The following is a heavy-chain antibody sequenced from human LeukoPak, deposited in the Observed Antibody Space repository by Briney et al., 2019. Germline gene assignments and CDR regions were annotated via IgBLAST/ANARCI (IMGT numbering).Heavy chain of an antibody. D-gene: IGHD2-15*01. CDR2: IYYSGST. Sequence: PETLSLTCTVSGGSISSYYWSWIRQPPGKGLEWIGYIYYSGSTNYNPSLKSRVTISVDTSKNQFSLKLSSVTAADTAVYYCARVLPLRLGGYYYGMDVWGQGTTVTVSS. CDR3: ARVLPLRLGGYYYGMDV. CDR1: GGSISSYY. V-gene: IGHV4-59*01. J-gene: IGHJ6*02.